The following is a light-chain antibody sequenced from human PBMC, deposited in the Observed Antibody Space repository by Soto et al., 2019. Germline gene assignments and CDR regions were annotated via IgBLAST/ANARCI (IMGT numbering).Light chain of an antibody. V-gene: IGKV3-11*01. CDR3: QQRSNWPLT. CDR2: DAS. Sequence: EIVLTQSPATLSLSPGERATLSCRASQSVSSYLAWYQQKPGQAPRLLIYDASNRATGIPARFSGSGSGTAFTLTISSLAPEDFAVYYCQQRSNWPLTFGGGTKVEIK. J-gene: IGKJ4*01. CDR1: QSVSSY.